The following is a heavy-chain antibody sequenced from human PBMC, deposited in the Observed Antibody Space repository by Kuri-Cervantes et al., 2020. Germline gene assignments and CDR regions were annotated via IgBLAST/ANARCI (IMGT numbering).Heavy chain of an antibody. J-gene: IGHJ2*01. CDR3: AKDPMTRPVDWYFDL. V-gene: IGHV3-30*02. D-gene: IGHD2-15*01. CDR1: GFTFSSYG. CDR2: IWYDGSNK. Sequence: GESLKISCVASGFTFSSYGMHWVRQAPGKGLEWVAVIWYDGSNKYYADSVKGRFTISRDNSKNTLYLQMNSLRAEDTAVYYCAKDPMTRPVDWYFDLWGRGTLVTVSS.